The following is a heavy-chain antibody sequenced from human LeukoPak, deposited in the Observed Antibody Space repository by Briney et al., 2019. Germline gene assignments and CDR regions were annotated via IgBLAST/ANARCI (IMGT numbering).Heavy chain of an antibody. Sequence: GGSLRLSCAASGFTFRSYGMHWVRQAPGKGLEWVAVISYDGRNKYDADFVKGRFTISRDNSKKNTLYLQMNSLRAEDTAVYYCARGIYYYYGMDVWGQGTTVTVSS. V-gene: IGHV3-30*03. CDR3: ARGIYYYYGMDV. CDR2: ISYDGRNK. J-gene: IGHJ6*02. CDR1: GFTFRSYG.